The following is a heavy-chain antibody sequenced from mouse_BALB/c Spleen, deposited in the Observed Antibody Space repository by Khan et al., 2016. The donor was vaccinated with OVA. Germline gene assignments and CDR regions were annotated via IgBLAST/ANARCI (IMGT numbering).Heavy chain of an antibody. D-gene: IGHD2-12*01. CDR1: GDSITSGS. V-gene: IGHV3-8*02. J-gene: IGHJ3*01. CDR2: MIYNGNT. Sequence: EVQLQESGPSLVKPSQTLSLTCSVTGDSITSGSWRWIRKFPGNKLEYMGYMIYNGNTDYNPSLKSRLAITRQTSQNQYYLQLNSVTTEDTATYYSARSTYSYAFAYWGQGTLVTVSA. CDR3: ARSTYSYAFAY.